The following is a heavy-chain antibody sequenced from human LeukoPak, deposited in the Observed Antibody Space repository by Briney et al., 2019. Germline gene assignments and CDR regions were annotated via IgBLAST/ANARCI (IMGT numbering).Heavy chain of an antibody. CDR1: GYTFTSYG. CDR3: ARDPGIYDYVWGSYRPYYFDY. D-gene: IGHD3-16*02. CDR2: ISAYNGNT. Sequence: ASVQVSCKASGYTFTSYGISWVRQAPGQGLEWMGWISAYNGNTNYAQKLQGRVTMTTDTSTSTAYMELRSLRSDDTAVYYCARDPGIYDYVWGSYRPYYFDYWGQGTLVSVSS. V-gene: IGHV1-18*01. J-gene: IGHJ4*02.